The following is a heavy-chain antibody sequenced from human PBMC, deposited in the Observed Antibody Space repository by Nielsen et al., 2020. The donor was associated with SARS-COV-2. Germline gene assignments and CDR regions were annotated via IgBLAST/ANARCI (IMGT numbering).Heavy chain of an antibody. V-gene: IGHV3-9*01. CDR2: ISWNSGSI. CDR3: AILGSGSYDTKGRRFDY. J-gene: IGHJ4*02. Sequence: GGSLRLSCAASGFTFDDYAMHWVRQAPGKGLEWVSGISWNSGSIGYADSVKGRFTISRDNAKNSLYLQMNSLRAEDTALYYCAILGSGSYDTKGRRFDYWGQGTLVTVSS. D-gene: IGHD3-10*01. CDR1: GFTFDDYA.